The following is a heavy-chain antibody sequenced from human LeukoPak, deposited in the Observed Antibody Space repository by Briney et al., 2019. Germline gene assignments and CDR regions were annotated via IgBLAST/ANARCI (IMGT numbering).Heavy chain of an antibody. CDR1: GFTVSSNY. V-gene: IGHV3-53*01. CDR2: IYSGGST. CDR3: ARESGIAAAHFDY. D-gene: IGHD6-13*01. J-gene: IGHJ4*02. Sequence: GGSLRLSCAASGFTVSSNYMSWVRQAPGKGLEWVSVIYSGGSTYYADSVKGRFTISRDNSKNTLYLQMNSLRAEDTAVYYYARESGIAAAHFDYWGQGTLVTVSS.